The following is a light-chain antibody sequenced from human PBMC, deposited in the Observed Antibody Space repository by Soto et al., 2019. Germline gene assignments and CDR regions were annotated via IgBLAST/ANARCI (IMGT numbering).Light chain of an antibody. Sequence: DIQMTQSPSTLSASAGDRVTITCRASQNIDMYLAWYQQKPGQAPSLLIYRACSLQSGVPSRFSGSGAGTEFTLPISSVQADDFATYYCQQSITYPWTFGQGTKVDIK. CDR3: QQSITYPWT. CDR2: RAC. CDR1: QNIDMY. V-gene: IGKV1-5*03. J-gene: IGKJ1*01.